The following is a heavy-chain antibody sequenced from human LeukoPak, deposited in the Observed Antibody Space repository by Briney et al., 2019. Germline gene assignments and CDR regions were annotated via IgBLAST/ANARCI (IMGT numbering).Heavy chain of an antibody. J-gene: IGHJ4*02. CDR2: ISYDGSNT. CDR1: GFIFSNYG. V-gene: IGHV3-30*18. Sequence: PGGSLRLSCAASGFIFSNYGIHWVRQAPGKGLEWVAVISYDGSNTYYADSVKGRFTISRDNSKNTLYLRMNSLRAEDTAVYYCAKGAETMVMTYFDYWGQGTLVTVSS. D-gene: IGHD4/OR15-4a*01. CDR3: AKGAETMVMTYFDY.